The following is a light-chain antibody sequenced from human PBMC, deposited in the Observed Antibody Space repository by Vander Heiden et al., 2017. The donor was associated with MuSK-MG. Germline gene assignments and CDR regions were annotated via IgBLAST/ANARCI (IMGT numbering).Light chain of an antibody. CDR3: QQCDSAPYT. V-gene: IGKV4-1*01. CDR2: WAS. Sequence: DIVMTPPSDSLAVSLGERATIHINCKSSQSVLYSYDNKNYLAWYQQKPGQPPKLLIYWASTRESGVPDRFSGSGSGTDFTLTISSLQAEDVAVYYCQQCDSAPYTFGQGTRLEMK. CDR1: QSVLYSYDNKNY. J-gene: IGKJ2*01.